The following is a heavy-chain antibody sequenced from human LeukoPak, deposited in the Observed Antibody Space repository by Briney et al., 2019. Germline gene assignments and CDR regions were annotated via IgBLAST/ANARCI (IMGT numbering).Heavy chain of an antibody. J-gene: IGHJ4*02. Sequence: ASVKVSCKASGYTFTSYDINWVRQATGQGLEWMGWMNPNSGNTGYAQKFQGRVTMTRNTSISTAYMELSSLRSDDTAVYYCARDLRSADPGIAVAGLGGYWGQGTLVTVSS. CDR3: ARDLRSADPGIAVAGLGGY. V-gene: IGHV1-8*01. D-gene: IGHD6-19*01. CDR2: MNPNSGNT. CDR1: GYTFTSYD.